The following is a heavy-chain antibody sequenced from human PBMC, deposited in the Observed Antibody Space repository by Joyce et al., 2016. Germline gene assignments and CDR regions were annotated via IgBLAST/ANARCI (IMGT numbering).Heavy chain of an antibody. D-gene: IGHD3-3*01. CDR1: GFTFRSYA. J-gene: IGHJ4*02. V-gene: IGHV3-23*01. CDR2: ISGSGGST. CDR3: ATWAPTNYDVWSGYSYYFDN. Sequence: EVQLLESGGGLVQPGGSLRLSCAASGFTFRSYAMSWVRQAPGKGLEWGSTISGSGGSTYYADSVKGRFTISRDNSENSLYLHMNSLRAEDTAVYYCATWAPTNYDVWSGYSYYFDNWGQGTLVTVSS.